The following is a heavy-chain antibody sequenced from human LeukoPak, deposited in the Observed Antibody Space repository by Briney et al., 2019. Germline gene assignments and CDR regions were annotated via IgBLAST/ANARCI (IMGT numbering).Heavy chain of an antibody. CDR3: ARLSGDYGSQVDY. Sequence: PGGSLRLSCAASGFTFSSYAMHWVRQAPGKGLEWVAVISYDGSNKYYADSVKGRFTISRDNSKNTLYLQMNSLRAEDTAVYYCARLSGDYGSQVDYWGQGTLVTVSS. CDR2: ISYDGSNK. J-gene: IGHJ4*02. D-gene: IGHD4-17*01. V-gene: IGHV3-30-3*01. CDR1: GFTFSSYA.